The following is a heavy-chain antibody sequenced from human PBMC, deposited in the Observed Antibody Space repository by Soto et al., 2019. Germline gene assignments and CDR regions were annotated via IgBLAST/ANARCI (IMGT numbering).Heavy chain of an antibody. Sequence: QITLKASGPTLVKPTQTLTLTCTFSGFSLSSTRMAVGWIRQPPGKALEWLALIYWDDDKRYSPFLKSRLTITKDTSKNQVVLTMSNMDPVDTARYYCAHIVVAGLGYYFDYWGQGILVTVSS. CDR2: IYWDDDK. J-gene: IGHJ4*02. V-gene: IGHV2-5*02. CDR3: AHIVVAGLGYYFDY. CDR1: GFSLSSTRMA. D-gene: IGHD6-19*01.